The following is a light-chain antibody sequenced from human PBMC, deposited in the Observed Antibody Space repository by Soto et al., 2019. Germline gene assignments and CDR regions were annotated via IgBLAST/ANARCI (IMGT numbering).Light chain of an antibody. CDR2: DNT. V-gene: IGLV1-40*01. J-gene: IGLJ2*01. CDR1: GSTIGAGYD. CDR3: QSYDSSLSVV. Sequence: QSVLTQPPSVSGAPGQRVTISCTGSGSTIGAGYDVHSYQQLPGTAPRLLIYDNTNRPSGVPDRFSGSKSGTSASLAISGLQAEDEADYYCQSYDSSLSVVFGGGTKLTVL.